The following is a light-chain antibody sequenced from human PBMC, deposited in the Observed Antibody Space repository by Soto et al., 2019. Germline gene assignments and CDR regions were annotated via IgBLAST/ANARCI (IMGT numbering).Light chain of an antibody. CDR3: QQLNSYPIT. CDR1: QSISSW. J-gene: IGKJ5*01. Sequence: DIQMTQSPSTPAAFVGDRVPLTFRASQSISSWLAWYQQKPGKAPKLLIYKASSLESGVPSRFSGSGSGTEFTLTINSLQPEDFATYYCQQLNSYPITCGQGTRLEIK. V-gene: IGKV1-5*03. CDR2: KAS.